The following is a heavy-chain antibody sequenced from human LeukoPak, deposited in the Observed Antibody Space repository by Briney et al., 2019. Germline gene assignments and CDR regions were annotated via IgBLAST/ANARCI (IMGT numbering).Heavy chain of an antibody. CDR1: GFTFSSYA. CDR3: ARPVWFGELGDYFDY. CDR2: ISYDGSNK. J-gene: IGHJ4*02. V-gene: IGHV3-30*04. Sequence: GRSLRLSCAASGFTFSSYAMHWVRQAPGKGLEWEAVISYDGSNKYYADSVKGRFTISRDNSKNTLYLQMNSLRAEDTAVYYCARPVWFGELGDYFDYWGQGTLVTVSS. D-gene: IGHD3-10*01.